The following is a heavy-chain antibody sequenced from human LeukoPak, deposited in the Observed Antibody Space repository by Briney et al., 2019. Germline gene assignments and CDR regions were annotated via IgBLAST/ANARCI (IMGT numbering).Heavy chain of an antibody. V-gene: IGHV3-66*02. CDR3: ARDPWQGSTTLH. Sequence: GGSLRLSCVASGFSISSGYMTWARQAPGKALEWVSLLYSDDSAYYPDSVKGRFTISRDISKSTLHLQMDTLRTEDTAMYYCARDPWQGSTTLHWGQGIMVTVSS. CDR1: GFSISSGY. CDR2: LYSDDSA. J-gene: IGHJ4*02. D-gene: IGHD1-26*01.